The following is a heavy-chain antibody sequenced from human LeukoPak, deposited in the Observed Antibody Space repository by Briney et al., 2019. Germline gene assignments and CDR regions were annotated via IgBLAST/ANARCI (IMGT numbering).Heavy chain of an antibody. J-gene: IGHJ4*02. CDR3: ARASAVAGTRDY. CDR1: GFTFTDYS. D-gene: IGHD6-19*01. Sequence: AGSLRLSCAPSGFTFTDYSMSWVRQAPGKGLEWVANIKQDGSDKYYVDSVKGRFTISRDNAKNSLYLQMNSLRAEDSALYYCARASAVAGTRDYWGQGTLVTVSS. V-gene: IGHV3-7*01. CDR2: IKQDGSDK.